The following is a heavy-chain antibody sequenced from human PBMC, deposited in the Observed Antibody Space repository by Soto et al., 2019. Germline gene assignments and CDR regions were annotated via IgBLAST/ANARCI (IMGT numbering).Heavy chain of an antibody. V-gene: IGHV4-30-4*01. CDR1: GGSIRNGYYT. J-gene: IGHJ4*02. Sequence: QVQLQESGPGLVEPSQTLSLTCTVSGGSIRNGYYTWRWIRQPPGKDLEWIGHIYNSVNTYSNPSLKSRVTISPDTSKNQFSRKLSSVTAADTAVYYCARGPSGDKVDYWGQGTLVTVSS. D-gene: IGHD3-10*01. CDR2: IYNSVNT. CDR3: ARGPSGDKVDY.